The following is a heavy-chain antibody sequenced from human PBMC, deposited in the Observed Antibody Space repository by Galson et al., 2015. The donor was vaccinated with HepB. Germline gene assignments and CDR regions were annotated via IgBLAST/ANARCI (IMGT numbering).Heavy chain of an antibody. CDR3: SRVGTGVVSYYFDS. J-gene: IGHJ4*02. D-gene: IGHD5-18*01. Sequence: SLRLSCAASGFTFSGYSMNWVRQATGKGLEWVSYISSSGRATYYADSVKGRFTISRDNAKNSLDLQMNGLRDEDAAVYYCSRVGTGVVSYYFDSWGQGTPVTISS. CDR1: GFTFSGYS. CDR2: ISSSGRAT. V-gene: IGHV3-48*02.